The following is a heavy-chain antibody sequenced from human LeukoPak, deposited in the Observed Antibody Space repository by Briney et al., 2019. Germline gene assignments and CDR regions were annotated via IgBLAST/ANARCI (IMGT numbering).Heavy chain of an antibody. Sequence: ASVKVSCKASGYTFTGFYIHWVRQAPGQGLEWMGWINPNSGGTNYAQKFQGGVTMTRDTSISTAYMELSRLRSDDTAMYYCARDLSAGTVGYWGQGTLVTVSS. V-gene: IGHV1-2*02. J-gene: IGHJ4*02. CDR2: INPNSGGT. CDR1: GYTFTGFY. D-gene: IGHD6-13*01. CDR3: ARDLSAGTVGY.